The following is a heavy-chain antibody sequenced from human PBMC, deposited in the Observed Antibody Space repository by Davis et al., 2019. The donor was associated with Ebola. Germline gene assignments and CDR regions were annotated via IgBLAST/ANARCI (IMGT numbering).Heavy chain of an antibody. Sequence: AASVQVSCKASGYTFTSYYMHWVRQAPGQGLEWMGIINPSGGSTSYAQKFQGRVTMTRDTSTSTVYMELSSLRSEDTAVYYCARYPSIAAAGTPRKDWFDPWGQGILVTVSS. D-gene: IGHD6-13*01. J-gene: IGHJ5*02. V-gene: IGHV1-46*01. CDR1: GYTFTSYY. CDR3: ARYPSIAAAGTPRKDWFDP. CDR2: INPSGGST.